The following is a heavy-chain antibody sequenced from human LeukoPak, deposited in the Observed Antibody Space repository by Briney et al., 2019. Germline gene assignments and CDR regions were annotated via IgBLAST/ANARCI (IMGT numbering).Heavy chain of an antibody. CDR2: IYSSDGA. CDR1: GFTVSSNY. J-gene: IGHJ4*02. Sequence: GGSLRLSCVASGFTVSSNYMSWVRQAPGKGLEWVSLIYSSDGAYYADSVKGRFTISRDNSKNTLYLQMNSLRAEDTAVYYCAREKLSFFDSSGYFDYWGQGTLVTVSS. CDR3: AREKLSFFDSSGYFDY. D-gene: IGHD3-22*01. V-gene: IGHV3-66*01.